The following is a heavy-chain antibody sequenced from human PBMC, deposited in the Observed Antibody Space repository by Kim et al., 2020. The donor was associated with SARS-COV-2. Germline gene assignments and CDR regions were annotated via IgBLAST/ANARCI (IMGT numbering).Heavy chain of an antibody. CDR1: GFTFSSYG. CDR2: ISYDGSNK. V-gene: IGHV3-30*18. CDR3: AKDRFLPYSSSWFPLDY. Sequence: GGSLRLSCAASGFTFSSYGMHWVRQAPGKGLEWVAVISYDGSNKYYADSVKGRFTISRDNSKNTLYLQMNSLRAEDTAVYYCAKDRFLPYSSSWFPLDYWGQGTLVTVSS. D-gene: IGHD6-13*01. J-gene: IGHJ4*02.